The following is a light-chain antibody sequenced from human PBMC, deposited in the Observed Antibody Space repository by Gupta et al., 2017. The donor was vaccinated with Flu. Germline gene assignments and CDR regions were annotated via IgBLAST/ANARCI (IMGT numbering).Light chain of an antibody. V-gene: IGKV1-39*01. CDR2: AAS. Sequence: DIHMTQSPSSLSASVGDRVTITCRASQSISSYLHWYQQKPAKAPKLLIYAASSLQSGGPSRFSGSGSGTDFTLTISSLQPEDFATYYCQQSYSTPHTFGQGTKLEIK. CDR3: QQSYSTPHT. J-gene: IGKJ2*01. CDR1: QSISSY.